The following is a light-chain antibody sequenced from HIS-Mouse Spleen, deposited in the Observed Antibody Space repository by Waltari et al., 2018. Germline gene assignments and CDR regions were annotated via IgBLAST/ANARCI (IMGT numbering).Light chain of an antibody. CDR3: NSRDSSGNHLV. V-gene: IGLV3-19*01. J-gene: IGLJ3*02. Sequence: SSELTQDPAVSVALGQTVRITCQCDSLRSYYARWYQHNPGQPPVLVIYGNNNRPSGIPDRFSGSSSGNTASLTITGAQAEDEADYYCNSRDSSGNHLVFGGGTKLTVL. CDR1: SLRSYY. CDR2: GNN.